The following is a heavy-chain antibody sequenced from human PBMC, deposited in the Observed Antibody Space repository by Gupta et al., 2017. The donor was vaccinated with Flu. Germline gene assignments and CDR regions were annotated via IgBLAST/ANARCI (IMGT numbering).Heavy chain of an antibody. D-gene: IGHD2-2*01. CDR3: ARVYSPYQLPTRAKRFDP. V-gene: IGHV4-34*01. CDR2: INHSGST. J-gene: IGHJ5*02. Sequence: GKGLEWIGEINHSGSTNYNPSLKSRVTISVDTSKNQFSLKLSSVTAADTAVYYCARVYSPYQLPTRAKRFDPWGQGTLVTVSS.